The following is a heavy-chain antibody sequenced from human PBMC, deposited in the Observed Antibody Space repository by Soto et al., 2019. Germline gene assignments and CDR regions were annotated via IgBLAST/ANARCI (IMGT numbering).Heavy chain of an antibody. D-gene: IGHD6-19*01. Sequence: QVQMVQSGAEVKKPGASVKVSCKASGHTFTGHHMHWVRQTPGQGLEWMGLIDLDIGDTNYAQKFQGRITSTSDTSITTAYMELRGLRSDDTAVYYCGLEPTVAGGFDYWGQGTLVTVS. V-gene: IGHV1-2*02. J-gene: IGHJ4*02. CDR1: GHTFTGHH. CDR3: GLEPTVAGGFDY. CDR2: IDLDIGDT.